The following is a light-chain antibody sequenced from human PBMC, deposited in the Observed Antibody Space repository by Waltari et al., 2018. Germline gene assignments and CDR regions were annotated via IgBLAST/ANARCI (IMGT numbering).Light chain of an antibody. V-gene: IGLV2-11*01. CDR1: SSDVGGYQF. J-gene: IGLJ3*02. CDR3: CSYAGSYTLV. CDR2: DVN. Sequence: QSALTQPRSVSGSPGQSVTISCTGTSSDVGGYQFVSWYQQHPRKAPKLMIYDVNKRPAGVPDRFAGSKSGNTASLTISGLQAEDEADYYCCSYAGSYTLVFGGGTRLTVL.